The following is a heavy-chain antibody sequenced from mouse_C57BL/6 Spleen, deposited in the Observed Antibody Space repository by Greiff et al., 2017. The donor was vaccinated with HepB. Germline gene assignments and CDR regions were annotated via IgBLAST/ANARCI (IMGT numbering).Heavy chain of an antibody. CDR3: ARVRLDGYYWYFDV. CDR2: INYDGSST. D-gene: IGHD2-3*01. CDR1: GFTFSDYY. V-gene: IGHV5-16*01. Sequence: EVQLVESEGGLVQPGRSMKLSCTASGFTFSDYYMAWVRQVPEKGLEWVENINYDGSSTYYLDSLKSRFIITRDNAKNILYLQMSSLTSKDTATYYCARVRLDGYYWYFDVWGTGTTVTVSS. J-gene: IGHJ1*03.